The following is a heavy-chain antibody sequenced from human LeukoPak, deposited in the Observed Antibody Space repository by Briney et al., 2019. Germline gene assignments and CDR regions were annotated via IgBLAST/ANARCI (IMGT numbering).Heavy chain of an antibody. CDR2: IYSSGST. CDR1: GGSINSNNYY. D-gene: IGHD2-15*01. J-gene: IGHJ4*02. CDR3: ARLGLVVTATQIDY. Sequence: SETLSLTCTVSGGSINSNNYYWGWIRQPPGKGLEWIGSIYSSGSTYYNPSLKSRVTISVDMSKNHFSLRLSSVTAADTAIYYCARLGLVVTATQIDYWGQGTLVTVSS. V-gene: IGHV4-39*02.